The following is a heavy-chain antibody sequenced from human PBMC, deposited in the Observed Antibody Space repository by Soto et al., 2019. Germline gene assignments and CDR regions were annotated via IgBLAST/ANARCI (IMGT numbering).Heavy chain of an antibody. J-gene: IGHJ6*02. CDR1: GFTFSSYA. D-gene: IGHD6-13*01. CDR2: ISGSGGST. Sequence: GGSLRLSCAASGFTFSSYAMSWVRQAPGKGLEWVSAISGSGGSTYYADSVKGRFTISRDNSKNTLYLQMNSLRAEDTAVYYCAKGLAAAVSHYYYYGMDVWGQGTTFTVSS. CDR3: AKGLAAAVSHYYYYGMDV. V-gene: IGHV3-23*01.